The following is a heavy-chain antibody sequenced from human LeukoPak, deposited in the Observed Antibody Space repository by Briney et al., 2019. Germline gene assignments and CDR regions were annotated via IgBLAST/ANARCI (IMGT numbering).Heavy chain of an antibody. J-gene: IGHJ6*04. CDR1: GFTVSSNY. CDR2: IYSGGST. Sequence: GGSLRLSCAASGFTVSSNYMSWVRQAPGKGLEWVSVIYSGGSTYYADSVKGRFTISRDNSKNTLYLQMNSLRAEDTAVYYCARDQGPTYYDILTGLDVWGKGTTVTISS. CDR3: ARDQGPTYYDILTGLDV. V-gene: IGHV3-53*01. D-gene: IGHD3-9*01.